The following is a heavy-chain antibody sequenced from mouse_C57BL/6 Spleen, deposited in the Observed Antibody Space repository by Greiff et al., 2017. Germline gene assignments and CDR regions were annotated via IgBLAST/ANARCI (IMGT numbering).Heavy chain of an antibody. CDR2: IDPSDSYT. V-gene: IGHV1-59*01. D-gene: IGHD2-4*01. J-gene: IGHJ4*01. Sequence: QVQLQQPGAELVRPGTSVKLSCKASGYTFTSYWMHWVKQRPGQGLEWIGVIDPSDSYTNYNQKFKGKATLTVDTSSSTAYMQLSSLTSEDSAVYYCARRDYDYDGYAMDYWGQGTSVTVSS. CDR1: GYTFTSYW. CDR3: ARRDYDYDGYAMDY.